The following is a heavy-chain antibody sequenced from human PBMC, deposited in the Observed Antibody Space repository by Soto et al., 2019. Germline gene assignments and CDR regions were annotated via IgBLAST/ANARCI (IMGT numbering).Heavy chain of an antibody. CDR2: IYWDDDK. J-gene: IGHJ4*02. CDR3: AHIGDTVTTWGY. CDR1: GFSLSTSGVG. D-gene: IGHD4-17*01. Sequence: QITLKESGPTLVKPTQTLTLTCTFSGFSLSTSGVGVGWIRQPPGKALEWLALIYWDDDKRYSPSLKSRLTITKDTSKNKVVLTMTNMDPVDTATYYCAHIGDTVTTWGYWGQGTLVTVSS. V-gene: IGHV2-5*02.